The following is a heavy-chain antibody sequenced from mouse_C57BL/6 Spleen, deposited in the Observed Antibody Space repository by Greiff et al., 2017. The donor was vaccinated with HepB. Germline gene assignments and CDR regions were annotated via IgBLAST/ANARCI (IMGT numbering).Heavy chain of an antibody. CDR3: ARGTQYDYWYFDV. V-gene: IGHV1-52*01. J-gene: IGHJ1*03. CDR1: GYTFTSYW. Sequence: QVQLQQPGAELVRPGSSVKLSCKASGYTFTSYWMHWVKQRPIQGLEWIGNIDPSDSETHYNQKFKDKATLTVDKSSSTAYMQLSSLTSEDSAVYYCARGTQYDYWYFDVWGTGTTVTVSS. CDR2: IDPSDSET. D-gene: IGHD2-10*02.